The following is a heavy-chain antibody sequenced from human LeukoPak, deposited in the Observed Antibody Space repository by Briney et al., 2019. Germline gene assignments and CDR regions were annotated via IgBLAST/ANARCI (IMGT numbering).Heavy chain of an antibody. CDR3: AKDIIAGSLEYYFDY. D-gene: IGHD2-15*01. V-gene: IGHV3-30*02. CDR1: GFTFSSYG. CDR2: IRYDGSNK. Sequence: GGSLRLSCAASGFTFSSYGMHWVRQAPGKGLEWVAFIRYDGSNKYYADSVKGRFTISRDNSKNTLYLQMNSLRAEDTAVYYCAKDIIAGSLEYYFDYRGQGTLVTVSS. J-gene: IGHJ4*02.